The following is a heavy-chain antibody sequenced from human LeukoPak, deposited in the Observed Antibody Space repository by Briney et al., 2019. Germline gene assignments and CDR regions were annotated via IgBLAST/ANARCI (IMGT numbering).Heavy chain of an antibody. Sequence: SQTLSLTCAISGDSVSSNSAAWNWIRQSPSRGLEWLGRTYYRSKWYNDYAVSVKSRITINPDTSKNQFSLQLNSVTPEDTAVYYCARGRGEWRHGYSSSWYSGYYYGMDVWGQGTTVTVSS. V-gene: IGHV6-1*01. CDR1: GDSVSSNSAA. CDR2: TYYRSKWYN. CDR3: ARGRGEWRHGYSSSWYSGYYYGMDV. J-gene: IGHJ6*02. D-gene: IGHD6-13*01.